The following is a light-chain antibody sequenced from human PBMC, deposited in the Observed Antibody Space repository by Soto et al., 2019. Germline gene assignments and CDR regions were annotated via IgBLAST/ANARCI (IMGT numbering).Light chain of an antibody. V-gene: IGKV3-15*01. CDR3: QQYNNWPGT. CDR2: GAS. CDR1: QSVSSN. Sequence: EIVMTPSPATLSVSPGERATLSCRASQSVSSNLAWYQQKPGQAPRLLIYGASTRATGIPARFSGSGSGTEFTLTISSLQSEDFAVYYCQQYNNWPGTVGQGPKVEIQ. J-gene: IGKJ1*01.